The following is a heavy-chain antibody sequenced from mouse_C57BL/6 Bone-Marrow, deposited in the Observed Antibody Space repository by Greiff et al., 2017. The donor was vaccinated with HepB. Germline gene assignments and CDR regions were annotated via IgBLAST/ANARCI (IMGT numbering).Heavy chain of an antibody. J-gene: IGHJ3*01. CDR2: INPNNGGT. CDR3: AREGLAWFAY. Sequence: EVQLQQSGPELVKPGASVKISCKASGYTFTDYYMNWVKQSHGKSLEWIGDINPNNGGTSYNQKFKGKATLTVDKSSSTAYMELRSLTSEDSAVYYCAREGLAWFAYWGQGTLVTVSA. D-gene: IGHD2-4*01. V-gene: IGHV1-26*01. CDR1: GYTFTDYY.